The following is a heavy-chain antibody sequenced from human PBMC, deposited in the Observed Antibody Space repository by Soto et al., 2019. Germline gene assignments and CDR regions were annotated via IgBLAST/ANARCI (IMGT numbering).Heavy chain of an antibody. Sequence: PGGSLRLSCAASGFTFSSYAMSWVRQAPGKGLEWVSAISGSGGSTYYADSVKGRFTISRDNSKNTLYLQMNSLRAEDTAVYYCAKDRGSSGWYPVNWFDPWGQGTLVTVSS. CDR1: GFTFSSYA. V-gene: IGHV3-23*01. D-gene: IGHD6-19*01. CDR3: AKDRGSSGWYPVNWFDP. CDR2: ISGSGGST. J-gene: IGHJ5*02.